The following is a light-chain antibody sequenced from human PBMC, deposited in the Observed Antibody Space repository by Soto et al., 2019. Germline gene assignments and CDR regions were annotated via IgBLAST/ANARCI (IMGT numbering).Light chain of an antibody. J-gene: IGKJ5*01. Sequence: EIVLTQSPGTLSLSPGERATLSCRASQSVSSSYLAWYQQKPGQAPRLLIYGASSRATGIPDRFSGSGSGTDFTLTISRLEPEDFAVYYCQHDYNLLTFGQGTRLEIK. CDR2: GAS. CDR1: QSVSSSY. V-gene: IGKV3-20*01. CDR3: QHDYNLLT.